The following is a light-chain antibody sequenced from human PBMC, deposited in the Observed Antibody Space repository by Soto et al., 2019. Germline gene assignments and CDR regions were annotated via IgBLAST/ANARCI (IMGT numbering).Light chain of an antibody. Sequence: DIVLTQSPATLSLSPGERATLSCRASQSVSTYLAWYQQKPGQAPRLLIYDASNRATGIPARFSGSGSGTDFTLAISRLEPEDFAVYYCQQRTKWPPTFGQGTKVEVK. J-gene: IGKJ1*01. V-gene: IGKV3-11*01. CDR2: DAS. CDR1: QSVSTY. CDR3: QQRTKWPPT.